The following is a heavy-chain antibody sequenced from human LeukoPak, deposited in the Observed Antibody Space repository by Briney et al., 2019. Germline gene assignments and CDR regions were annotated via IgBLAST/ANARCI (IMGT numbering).Heavy chain of an antibody. D-gene: IGHD6-13*01. CDR1: GLTFSNYA. Sequence: PGGSLRLSCAASGLTFSNYAMSWVRQAPGKGLEWVSAISGSGGSTYYADSVKGRFTISRDNSKNTLYLQMNSLRAEDTAVYYCATSRGSWPDYFDYWGQGTLVTVSS. J-gene: IGHJ4*02. CDR3: ATSRGSWPDYFDY. V-gene: IGHV3-23*01. CDR2: ISGSGGST.